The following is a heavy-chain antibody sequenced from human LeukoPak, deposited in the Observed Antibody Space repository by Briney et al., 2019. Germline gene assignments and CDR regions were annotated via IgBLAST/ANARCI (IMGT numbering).Heavy chain of an antibody. CDR3: ARLPMYYYDSSGYYSGKYYFDY. CDR2: IYYSGST. Sequence: SETLSLTCTVSGGSISSSSYYWGWIRQPPGKGLEWIGSIYYSGSTYYNPSLKSRVTISVDTSKNQFSLKLSSVTAADTAVYYCARLPMYYYDSSGYYSGKYYFDYWGQGTLVTVSS. CDR1: GGSISSSSYY. D-gene: IGHD3-22*01. J-gene: IGHJ4*02. V-gene: IGHV4-39*07.